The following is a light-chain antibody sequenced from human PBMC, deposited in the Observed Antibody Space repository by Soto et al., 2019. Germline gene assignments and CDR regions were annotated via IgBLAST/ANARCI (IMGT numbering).Light chain of an antibody. J-gene: IGKJ1*01. Sequence: IVMTQSPATLSASPGERATLSCRASQSVASNLAWYQEKPGRAPRLLIYGASTRATGVPARFSGSGSGTEFTLTISSLQSEDIAVYYCQQYNDWWTFGQGTKVEIK. CDR1: QSVASN. CDR3: QQYNDWWT. CDR2: GAS. V-gene: IGKV3-15*01.